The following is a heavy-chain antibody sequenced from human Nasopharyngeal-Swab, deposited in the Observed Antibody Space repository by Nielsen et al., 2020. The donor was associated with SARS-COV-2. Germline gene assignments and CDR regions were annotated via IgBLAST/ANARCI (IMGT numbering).Heavy chain of an antibody. CDR3: ARDTRDSSGYAFDI. V-gene: IGHV1-18*01. CDR2: ISAYNGNT. Sequence: ASVKVSCKASGYTFTSYGISWVRQAPGQGLEWMGWISAYNGNTNYAQKFQGRVTITADESTSTAYMELSSLRSEDTAVYYCARDTRDSSGYAFDIWGQGTMVTVSS. J-gene: IGHJ3*02. D-gene: IGHD3-22*01. CDR1: GYTFTSYG.